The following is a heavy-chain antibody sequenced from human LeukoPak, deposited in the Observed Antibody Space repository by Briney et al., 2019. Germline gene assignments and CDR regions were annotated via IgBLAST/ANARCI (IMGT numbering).Heavy chain of an antibody. Sequence: GESLQISCKASGYSFTNYWIGWVRQMPGKGLEWMGIIFPGDSDIRYSPSFQDQVTISADKSISTAYLQWSSLKASDTDMYYCARSTKLDYWGQGTVVTVSS. CDR2: IFPGDSDI. D-gene: IGHD1-1*01. J-gene: IGHJ4*02. V-gene: IGHV5-51*01. CDR1: GYSFTNYW. CDR3: ARSTKLDY.